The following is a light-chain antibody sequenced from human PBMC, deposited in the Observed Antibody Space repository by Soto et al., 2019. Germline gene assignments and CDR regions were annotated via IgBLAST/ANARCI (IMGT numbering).Light chain of an antibody. J-gene: IGKJ1*01. CDR1: QSVRSSY. CDR2: GAS. CDR3: QQYGSSST. Sequence: ETVLTQSPGTLSLSPRERATLSCRASQSVRSSYLAWYQQKPGQAPRLLIYGASNRATGIPDRFSGSGSGTDFTLAISRLEPEDFAVYYCQQYGSSSTFGQGTKVEMK. V-gene: IGKV3-20*01.